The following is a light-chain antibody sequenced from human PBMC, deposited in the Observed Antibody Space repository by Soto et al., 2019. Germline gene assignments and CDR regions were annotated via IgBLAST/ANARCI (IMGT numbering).Light chain of an antibody. J-gene: IGKJ4*01. V-gene: IGKV3-11*01. CDR3: QQRSSWPLT. CDR2: DTS. CDR1: QYINTR. Sequence: EIVLTQSPATLSSFPGDRVTLSCRASQYINTRLAWYQHRPGQAPRLLIYDTSNRATDIPARFSGSGSGTDFTLTISSLEPEDFAVYYCQQRSSWPLTFGGGTKVDI.